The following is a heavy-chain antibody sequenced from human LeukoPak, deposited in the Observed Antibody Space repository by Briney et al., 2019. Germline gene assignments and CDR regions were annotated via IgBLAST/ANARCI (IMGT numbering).Heavy chain of an antibody. D-gene: IGHD3-22*01. Sequence: AAVKVSCKASGYTFTSYGISWVRQAPGRGLEWMGWISAYNGNANYAQKLQGRVTMTTDTSTSTACMELRSLRSDDTAVYYCARAGNYYDSSGYSPFDYWGQGTLVTVSS. CDR2: ISAYNGNA. V-gene: IGHV1-18*04. CDR3: ARAGNYYDSSGYSPFDY. CDR1: GYTFTSYG. J-gene: IGHJ4*02.